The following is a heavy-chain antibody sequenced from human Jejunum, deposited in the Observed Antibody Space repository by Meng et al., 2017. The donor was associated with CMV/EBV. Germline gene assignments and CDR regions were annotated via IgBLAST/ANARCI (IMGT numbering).Heavy chain of an antibody. J-gene: IGHJ4*02. CDR3: ATSTVVNVGGY. V-gene: IGHV3-66*02. D-gene: IGHD4-23*01. CDR2: TYSGGYT. Sequence: CAASGFTVSSNSLSWVRQAPGKGLEWVSITYSGGYTYYADSVKGRFTISRDNSKNTVYLQMNGLRAEDTAVYFCATSTVVNVGGYWGRGSLVTVSS. CDR1: GFTVSSNS.